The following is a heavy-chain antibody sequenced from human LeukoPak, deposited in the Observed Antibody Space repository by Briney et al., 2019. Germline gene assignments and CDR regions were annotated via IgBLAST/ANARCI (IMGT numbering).Heavy chain of an antibody. V-gene: IGHV3-21*06. Sequence: SGGSLRLSCTASGLTFSTSGFNWVRQAPGKGLEWVASIGPTGSDRYHADSIRGRFTISRDNANNYLYLQMNSLRAEDTAVYYCATETNGRHYDYWGQGALLTVSS. D-gene: IGHD1-14*01. CDR1: GLTFSTSG. J-gene: IGHJ4*02. CDR2: IGPTGSDR. CDR3: ATETNGRHYDY.